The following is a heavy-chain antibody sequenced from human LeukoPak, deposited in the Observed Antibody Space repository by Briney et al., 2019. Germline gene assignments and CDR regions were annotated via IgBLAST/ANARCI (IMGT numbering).Heavy chain of an antibody. CDR1: GGSISSYY. CDR3: ARALYYYDSSGYYYYFDY. V-gene: IGHV4-59*01. CDR2: IYYSGST. Sequence: PSETLSLTCTVSGGSISSYYWSWIRQPPGKGLEWIGYIYYSGSTNYNPSLKSRVTISVDTSKNQFSLKLSSVTAADTAVYYCARALYYYDSSGYYYYFDYWGRGTLVTVSS. D-gene: IGHD3-22*01. J-gene: IGHJ4*02.